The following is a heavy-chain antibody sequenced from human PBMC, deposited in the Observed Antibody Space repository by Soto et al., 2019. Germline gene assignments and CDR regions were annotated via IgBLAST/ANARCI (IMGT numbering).Heavy chain of an antibody. J-gene: IGHJ6*02. CDR2: ISAYNGNT. CDR3: ASIPGGFPNFYYYGMDV. Sequence: ASVKGACKAAGYTFTSYGSSWGRQAPGQGLEWMGWISAYNGNTNYAQKLQGRVTMTTDTSTRTAYMELRSLRSDDTAVYYCASIPGGFPNFYYYGMDVWGQGTTVTVSS. CDR1: GYTFTSYG. D-gene: IGHD7-27*01. V-gene: IGHV1-18*01.